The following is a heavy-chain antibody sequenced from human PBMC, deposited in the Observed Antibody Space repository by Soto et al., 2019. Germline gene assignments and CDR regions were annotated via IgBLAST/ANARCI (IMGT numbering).Heavy chain of an antibody. CDR2: ITPIYPTT. Sequence: QVQLVQSGAEVRKPGSSVQVSCKASGGTFYTYTFSWVRQAPGQGLEWMGSITPIYPTTNYAEKFQGRLTVTADGSTNTAYLELNSLTSDDTVVYYCARIPRYSFPTSDDLDSWGQGTLVTVSS. CDR3: ARIPRYSFPTSDDLDS. D-gene: IGHD5-18*01. J-gene: IGHJ4*02. V-gene: IGHV1-69*15. CDR1: GGTFYTYT.